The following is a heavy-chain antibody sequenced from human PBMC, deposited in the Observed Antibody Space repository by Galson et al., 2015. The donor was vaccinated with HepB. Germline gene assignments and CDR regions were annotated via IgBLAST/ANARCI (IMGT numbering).Heavy chain of an antibody. CDR3: ARHGGVAGAPQLTACDI. CDR1: GAFITDYY. CDR2: FYHSGSP. D-gene: IGHD1-26*01. V-gene: IGHV4-59*08. J-gene: IGHJ3*02. Sequence: ETLSLTCIVSGAFITDYYCSWIRQPPGKGLEWIGSFYHSGSPQYDPSLKSRVTISVDTSKNQLSLKLTSVTAADTAMYYCARHGGVAGAPQLTACDIWGPGTMVTVSS.